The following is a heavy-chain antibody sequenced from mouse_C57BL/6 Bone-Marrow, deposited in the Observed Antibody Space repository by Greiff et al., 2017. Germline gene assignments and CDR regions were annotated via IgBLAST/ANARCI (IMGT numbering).Heavy chain of an antibody. J-gene: IGHJ1*03. CDR3: ARKGIWYYAI. V-gene: IGHV1-64*01. Sequence: QVQLQQPGAELVKPGASVKLSCKASGYTFTSYWMHWVKQRPGQGLEWIGMIHPNSGSTNYNETFKSKATLTVDKSSSTAYMQLSSLTSEDSAFYYCARKGIWYYAIKGTGPTVTVSS. CDR2: IHPNSGST. CDR1: GYTFTSYW.